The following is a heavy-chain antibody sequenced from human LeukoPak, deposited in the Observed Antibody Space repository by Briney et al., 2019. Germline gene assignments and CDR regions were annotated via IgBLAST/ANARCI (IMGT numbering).Heavy chain of an antibody. CDR2: INHSGST. CDR3: ARRPLGYCSDGSCYFDY. V-gene: IGHV4-34*01. J-gene: IGHJ4*02. D-gene: IGHD2-15*01. CDR1: GGSFSGYY. Sequence: SETLSLTCAVYGGSFSGYYWSWIRQPPGKGLEWIGEINHSGSTNYNPSLKSRVTISVDTSKNQFSLKLSSVTAADTAVYYCARRPLGYCSDGSCYFDYWGQGTLVTVSS.